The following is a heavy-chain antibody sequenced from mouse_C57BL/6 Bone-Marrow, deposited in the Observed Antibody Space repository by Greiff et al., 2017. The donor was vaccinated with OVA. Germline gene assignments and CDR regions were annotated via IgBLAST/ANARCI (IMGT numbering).Heavy chain of an antibody. V-gene: IGHV1-64*01. CDR2: IHPNSGST. J-gene: IGHJ3*01. CDR1: GYTFTSYW. CDR3: ARGLYYSNPAWFAY. D-gene: IGHD2-5*01. Sequence: VQLQQPGAELVKPGASVKLSCKASGYTFTSYWMHWVKQRPGQGLEWIGMIHPNSGSTNYNEKFKSKATLTVDKSSSTAYMQLSSLTSEDSAVYYCARGLYYSNPAWFAYWGQGTLVTVSA.